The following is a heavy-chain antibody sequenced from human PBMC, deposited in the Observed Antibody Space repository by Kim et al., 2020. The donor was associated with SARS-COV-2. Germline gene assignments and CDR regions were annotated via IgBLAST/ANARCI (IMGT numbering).Heavy chain of an antibody. Sequence: GGSLRLSCAASGFAFSGYGMHWVRQAPGKGLEWVAGILADGTKEYYADSVKGRFTISRDNSKNTLYLEMNSLRGEDTAVYFCAKRDQKGNGMDVWGQGTTVTVSS. CDR1: GFAFSGYG. CDR3: AKRDQKGNGMDV. CDR2: ILADGTKE. J-gene: IGHJ6*02. D-gene: IGHD2-2*01. V-gene: IGHV3-30*18.